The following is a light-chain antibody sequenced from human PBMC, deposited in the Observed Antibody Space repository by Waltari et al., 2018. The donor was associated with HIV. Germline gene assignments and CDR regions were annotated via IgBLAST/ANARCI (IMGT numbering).Light chain of an antibody. V-gene: IGKV4-1*01. CDR2: WAF. CDR3: QQYFYSPQT. J-gene: IGKJ1*01. CDR1: HSVFYTSNNKDY. Sequence: DNVITPSPDSLAVALGERATTSCTSSHSVFYTSNNKDYLAWYQHKPGQPPKLLIYWAFIRESGVPERFSGSGSGTDFTLTISGVQAEDAAVYYCQQYFYSPQTFGQGTKVEIK.